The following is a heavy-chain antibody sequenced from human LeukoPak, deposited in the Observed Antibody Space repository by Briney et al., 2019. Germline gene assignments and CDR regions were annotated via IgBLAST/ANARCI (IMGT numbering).Heavy chain of an antibody. CDR3: AKRKLAVVTPNSDC. D-gene: IGHD4-23*01. V-gene: IGHV3-74*01. CDR2: INTDGSST. CDR1: GLTFSTYW. J-gene: IGHJ4*02. Sequence: QPGGSLRLSCAASGLTFSTYWMHWVRQAPGKGLVWVSRINTDGSSTSYADSVKGRFTISRDNAKNTLYLQMNSLRAEDTAVYYCAKRKLAVVTPNSDCWGQGTQVTVSS.